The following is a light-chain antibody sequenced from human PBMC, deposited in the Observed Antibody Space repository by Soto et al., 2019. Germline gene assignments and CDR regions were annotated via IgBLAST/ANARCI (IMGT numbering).Light chain of an antibody. V-gene: IGLV2-14*01. CDR2: EVS. CDR3: SSYTSSSTLSYV. J-gene: IGLJ1*01. CDR1: SSDFGGYNY. Sequence: QSLLTQAASVSGSPGQLITISCTGTSSDFGGYNYVSWYQQHPGKAPKLMIYEVSNRPSGVSNRFSGSKSGNTASLTISGLQAEDEADYYCSSYTSSSTLSYVFGTGTKVTV.